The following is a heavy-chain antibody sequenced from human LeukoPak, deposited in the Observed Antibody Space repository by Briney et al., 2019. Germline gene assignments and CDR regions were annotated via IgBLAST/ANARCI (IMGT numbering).Heavy chain of an antibody. D-gene: IGHD3-16*02. CDR2: IYYSGST. Sequence: AETLSLTCTVSGGSISSYYWSWIRQPPGKGLEWIGYIYYSGSTNYNPSLKSRVTLSVDTSKNQFSLRLSSVTAADTAVYYCARRTFGGVIAYWGQGTLVTVSS. CDR3: ARRTFGGVIAY. V-gene: IGHV4-59*12. J-gene: IGHJ4*02. CDR1: GGSISSYY.